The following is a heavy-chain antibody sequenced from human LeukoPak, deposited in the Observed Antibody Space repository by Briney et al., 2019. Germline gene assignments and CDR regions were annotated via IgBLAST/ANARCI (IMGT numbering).Heavy chain of an antibody. D-gene: IGHD1-26*01. CDR3: ARGRIRVLVGATKQTYFDY. J-gene: IGHJ4*02. Sequence: SETLSLTCAVYGGSFSGYYWSWIRQPPGKGLEWIGEINHSGSTNYNPSLKSRVTISVDTSKNQFSLKLSSVTAADTAVYYCARGRIRVLVGATKQTYFDYWGQGTLVTVSS. CDR1: GGSFSGYY. V-gene: IGHV4-34*01. CDR2: INHSGST.